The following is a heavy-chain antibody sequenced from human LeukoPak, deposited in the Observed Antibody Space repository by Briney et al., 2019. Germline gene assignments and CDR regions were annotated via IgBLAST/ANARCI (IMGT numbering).Heavy chain of an antibody. V-gene: IGHV4-34*01. CDR1: GGSFSGYY. Sequence: PSETLSLTCAVSGGSFSGYYLSWIRQPPGKGLEWIVEINHSGSTNYNPSLKGRVTISVDTSKNQFSLKQSSVTAADTAVYYCARGVLIGGMDVWGQGTTVTVSS. D-gene: IGHD3-16*01. J-gene: IGHJ6*02. CDR2: INHSGST. CDR3: ARGVLIGGMDV.